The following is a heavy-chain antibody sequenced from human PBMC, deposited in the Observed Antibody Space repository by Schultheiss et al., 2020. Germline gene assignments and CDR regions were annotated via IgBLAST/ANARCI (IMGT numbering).Heavy chain of an antibody. J-gene: IGHJ4*02. Sequence: SETLSLTCTVSGGSISSGGYYWSWIRQHPGKGLEWIGYIYYSGSTYYNPSLKSRVTISVDTSKNQFSLKLSSVTAADTAVYYCARAQSDLDPCLDYWGQGTLVTVSS. CDR3: ARAQSDLDPCLDY. V-gene: IGHV4-31*03. CDR1: GGSISSGGYY. CDR2: IYYSGST.